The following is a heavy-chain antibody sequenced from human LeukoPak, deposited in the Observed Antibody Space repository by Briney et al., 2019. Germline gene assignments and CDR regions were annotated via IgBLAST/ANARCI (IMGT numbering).Heavy chain of an antibody. V-gene: IGHV4-59*01. CDR1: GGSISSYY. D-gene: IGHD5-18*01. CDR3: ARGKAGGYSYGYYYYYYMDV. Sequence: PSETLSLTCTVSGGSISSYYWSWIRQPPGKGLEWIGYIYYSGSTNYNPSLKSRVTISVDTSKNQFSLKLSSVTAADTAVYYCARGKAGGYSYGYYYYYYMDVWGKGTTVTVSS. CDR2: IYYSGST. J-gene: IGHJ6*03.